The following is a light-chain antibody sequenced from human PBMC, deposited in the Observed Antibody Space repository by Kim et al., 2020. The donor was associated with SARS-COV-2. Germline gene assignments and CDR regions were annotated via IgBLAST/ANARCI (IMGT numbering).Light chain of an antibody. V-gene: IGKV3-20*01. CDR1: QSVRSNF. CDR3: KQYRNVPVT. Sequence: VVMTQSPGTLSLSPGDRATLSCGASQSVRSNFLAWYQKKPGQAPRLLIYASSTRATGTPDRFSGSGSATDFTLTISRLEPEDLAVYYCKQYRNVPVTFGQGTKLEI. J-gene: IGKJ2*01. CDR2: ASS.